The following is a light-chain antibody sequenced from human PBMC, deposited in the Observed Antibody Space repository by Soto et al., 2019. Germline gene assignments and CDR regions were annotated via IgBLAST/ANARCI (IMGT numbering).Light chain of an antibody. Sequence: QAVVTQPPSVSGAPGQRVTISCTGSSSNIGAGYDVHWYQQLPGTAPKLLIYGNSNRPSGVPDRFSGSKSGTSASLAITGLQAVDEADYYCQSYDSSLSAHVVFGGGTKLTVL. CDR3: QSYDSSLSAHVV. CDR1: SSNIGAGYD. J-gene: IGLJ2*01. CDR2: GNS. V-gene: IGLV1-40*01.